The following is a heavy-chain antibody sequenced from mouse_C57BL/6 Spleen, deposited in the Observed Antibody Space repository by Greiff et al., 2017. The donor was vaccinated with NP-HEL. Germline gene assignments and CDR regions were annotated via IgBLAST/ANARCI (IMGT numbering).Heavy chain of an antibody. D-gene: IGHD1-1*01. Sequence: VQLQQSGAELAKPGASVKLSCKASGYTFTSYWMHWVKQRPGQGLEWIGYINPSSGYTKYNQKFKDKATLTADKPSSTAYMQLSSLTYEDSAVYYCAKGTITTVVYWYFDVWGTGTTVTVSS. J-gene: IGHJ1*03. CDR2: INPSSGYT. V-gene: IGHV1-7*01. CDR1: GYTFTSYW. CDR3: AKGTITTVVYWYFDV.